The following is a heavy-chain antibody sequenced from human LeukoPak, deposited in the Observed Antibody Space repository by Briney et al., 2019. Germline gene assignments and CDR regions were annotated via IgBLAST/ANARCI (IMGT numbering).Heavy chain of an antibody. J-gene: IGHJ4*02. V-gene: IGHV3-30-3*01. CDR3: ARVYPRAVWGSYRYTGIDY. Sequence: PGGSLRLSCAASGFTFSIYAMHWVRQAPGKGLEWVAVISYDGSNKYYADSVKGRFTISRDNSKNTLYLQMNSLRAEDTAVYYCARVYPRAVWGSYRYTGIDYWGQGTLVTVSS. CDR1: GFTFSIYA. CDR2: ISYDGSNK. D-gene: IGHD3-16*02.